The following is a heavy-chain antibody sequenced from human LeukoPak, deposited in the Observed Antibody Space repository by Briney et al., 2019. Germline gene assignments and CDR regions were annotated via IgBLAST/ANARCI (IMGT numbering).Heavy chain of an antibody. CDR3: ARDLWFGELPIGEYGMDV. CDR1: GFTFSDYY. J-gene: IGHJ6*02. CDR2: ISSSGSTI. D-gene: IGHD3-10*01. Sequence: GGSLRLSRAASGFTFSDYYMSWIRQAPGKGLEWVSYISSSGSTIYYADSVKGRFTISRDNAKNSLCLQMNSLRAEDTAVYYCARDLWFGELPIGEYGMDVWGQGTTVTVSS. V-gene: IGHV3-11*01.